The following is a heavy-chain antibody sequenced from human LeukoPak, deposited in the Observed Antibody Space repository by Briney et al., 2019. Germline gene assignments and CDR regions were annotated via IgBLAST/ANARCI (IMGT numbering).Heavy chain of an antibody. J-gene: IGHJ3*02. CDR3: ARHPRMTMIVVGSPDAFDI. D-gene: IGHD3-22*01. V-gene: IGHV5-51*01. Sequence: KRGESLKISCTGSGYSFTNYWIGWVRQMPGKGLEWMGIIYPGDSETRYSPSFEGQVTISADESISAAYLQWNSLKASDTAMYYCARHPRMTMIVVGSPDAFDIWAKGQRSPSLQ. CDR1: GYSFTNYW. CDR2: IYPGDSET.